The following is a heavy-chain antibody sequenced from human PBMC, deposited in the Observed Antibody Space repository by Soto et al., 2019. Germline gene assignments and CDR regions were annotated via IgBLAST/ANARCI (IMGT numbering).Heavy chain of an antibody. CDR3: AKVGPDPALTTFAAVAGKGYYGIDV. Sequence: PGPSLRLSCSASGFTFSSYAMTLVRQAPGKGLECVSFFVGSGSNTYYADSVKGRFSISRDKSRNTVYLQMNSLRAEDTAVYYCAKVGPDPALTTFAAVAGKGYYGIDVWGERTTV. D-gene: IGHD6-19*01. V-gene: IGHV3-23*01. CDR1: GFTFSSYA. J-gene: IGHJ6*02. CDR2: FVGSGSNT.